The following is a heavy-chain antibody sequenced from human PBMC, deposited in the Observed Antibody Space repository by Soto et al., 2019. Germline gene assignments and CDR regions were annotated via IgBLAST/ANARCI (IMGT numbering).Heavy chain of an antibody. CDR2: INAGNGNT. CDR3: ARYYDFWSGYYTRPYGMDV. V-gene: IGHV1-3*01. D-gene: IGHD3-3*01. CDR1: GYTLTSYA. Sequence: ASVKVSCKASGYTLTSYAMHWVRQAPGQRLEWMGWINAGNGNTKYSQKFQGRVTITRDTSASTAYMELSSLRSEDTAVYYCARYYDFWSGYYTRPYGMDVWGQGTTVTVSS. J-gene: IGHJ6*02.